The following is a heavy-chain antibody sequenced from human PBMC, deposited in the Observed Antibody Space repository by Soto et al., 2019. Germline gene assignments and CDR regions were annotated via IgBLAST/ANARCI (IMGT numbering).Heavy chain of an antibody. D-gene: IGHD6-19*01. V-gene: IGHV1-8*01. CDR1: GYTFTSGD. J-gene: IGHJ3*02. CDR2: MNPNSGST. CDR3: ASAYSSGRDAFDI. Sequence: ASVKVSCKASGYTFTSGDINWLRQASGQGLEWMGWMNPNSGSTGYAQKLQGRVTMTSNTSISTAYMELSGLRSEDTAVYYCASAYSSGRDAFDIWGQGTMVTVSS.